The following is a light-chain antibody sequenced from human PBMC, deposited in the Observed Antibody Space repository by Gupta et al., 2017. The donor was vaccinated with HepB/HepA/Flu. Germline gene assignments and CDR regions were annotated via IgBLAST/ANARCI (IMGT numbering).Light chain of an antibody. Sequence: QSVLTQPPSASGTPGQRVTISCSGSSSNIGSNYVYWYQQPAGTAPKLLIYRNNPRPAGVPDRFSGSKSGTAASLAISGLRDEEEADYYCAAWDDSLSVVFGTGTKVTVL. V-gene: IGLV1-47*01. CDR3: AAWDDSLSVV. CDR1: SSNIGSNY. CDR2: RNN. J-gene: IGLJ1*01.